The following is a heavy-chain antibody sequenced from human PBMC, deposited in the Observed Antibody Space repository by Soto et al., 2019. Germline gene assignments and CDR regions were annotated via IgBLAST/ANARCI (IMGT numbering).Heavy chain of an antibody. CDR3: ARDRSNSPDYFDF. CDR1: GGSIDNYEYY. CDR2: IYYSGRT. Sequence: QVQLQESGPGLVKPSQTLSLTCTVSGGSIDNYEYYWTWIRQPPGKGLEWVGYIYYSGRTNYNPSLNRRLTISLDPSKNQFSLRLTSVSAADTAMYYCARDRSNSPDYFDFWGQGTLVTVSS. D-gene: IGHD6-6*01. J-gene: IGHJ4*02. V-gene: IGHV4-30-4*01.